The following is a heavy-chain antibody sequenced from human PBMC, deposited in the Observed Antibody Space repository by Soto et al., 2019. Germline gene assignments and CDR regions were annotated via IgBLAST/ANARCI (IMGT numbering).Heavy chain of an antibody. J-gene: IGHJ3*02. CDR3: ARVAATNAFDI. CDR1: GGSISSYY. D-gene: IGHD2-15*01. Sequence: SETLSLTCTVSGGSISSYYWSWIRQPPGKGLEWIGYIYYSGSTNYNPSLKSRVTISVDTSKNQFSLKLSSVTAADTAVYYCARVAATNAFDIWGQGTMVTVSS. V-gene: IGHV4-59*01. CDR2: IYYSGST.